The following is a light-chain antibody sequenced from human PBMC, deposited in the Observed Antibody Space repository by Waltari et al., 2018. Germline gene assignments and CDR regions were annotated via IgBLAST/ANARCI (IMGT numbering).Light chain of an antibody. Sequence: DIPMTQSPVSLSVTPGEPASISCTSSQSLQHRNGYNYLDWYLQKPGLSPQLLIYFASYRASGVPDRFSGSGSVTDFTLRISRVEAEDVGVYYCMQSLQNSVTFGQGTRLEIK. CDR3: MQSLQNSVT. CDR2: FAS. V-gene: IGKV2-28*01. J-gene: IGKJ5*01. CDR1: QSLQHRNGYNY.